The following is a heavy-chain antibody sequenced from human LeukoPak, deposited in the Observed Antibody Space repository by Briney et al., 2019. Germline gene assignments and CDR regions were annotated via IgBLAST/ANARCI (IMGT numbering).Heavy chain of an antibody. CDR3: AKDHRALVRGYYYYYMDV. V-gene: IGHV3-48*03. CDR1: GFTFSSYE. CDR2: ISSSGSTI. J-gene: IGHJ6*03. D-gene: IGHD3-10*01. Sequence: GGSLRLSCAASGFTFSSYEMNWVRQAPGKGLEWVSYISSSGSTIYYADSVKGRFTISRDNSKNTLYLQMNSLRAEDTAVYYCAKDHRALVRGYYYYYMDVWGKGTTVTISS.